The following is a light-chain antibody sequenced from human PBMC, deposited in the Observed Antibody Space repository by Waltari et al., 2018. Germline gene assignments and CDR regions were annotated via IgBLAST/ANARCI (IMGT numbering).Light chain of an antibody. CDR1: RTDLARYNL. Sequence: QSALSQPAFVSGSPGQSLTITFPRARTDLARYNLVAWYQHHPNRAPKLIIYEATKRPSGISHRFSGAKSGATASLRISGLQADDEADYSCCSYTGSSTSYGCGGGTKVTVL. V-gene: IGLV2-23*01. CDR3: CSYTGSSTSYG. J-gene: IGLJ1*01. CDR2: EAT.